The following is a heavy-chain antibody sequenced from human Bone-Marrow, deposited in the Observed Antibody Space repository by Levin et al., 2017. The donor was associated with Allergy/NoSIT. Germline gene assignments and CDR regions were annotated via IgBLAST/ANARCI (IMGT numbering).Heavy chain of an antibody. CDR3: ANRGDTLGYYET. D-gene: IGHD3-22*01. Sequence: SCDASGFTYKNYAMSWVRQAPGKGLEWVSTISGHGDITYYADSVKGRFTISRDNSKNIMSLQMNSLRGEDMAMYYCANRGDTLGYYETWGQGTLVTVSS. CDR1: GFTYKNYA. V-gene: IGHV3-23*01. CDR2: ISGHGDIT. J-gene: IGHJ5*02.